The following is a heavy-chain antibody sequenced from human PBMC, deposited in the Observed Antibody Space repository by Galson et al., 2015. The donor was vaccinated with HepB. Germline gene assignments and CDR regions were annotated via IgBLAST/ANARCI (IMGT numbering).Heavy chain of an antibody. V-gene: IGHV1-69*04. D-gene: IGHD3-22*01. CDR3: AREGTMIGRFDP. J-gene: IGHJ5*02. CDR2: IIPILGIA. Sequence: SVKVSCKASGGTFSSYTISWVRQAPRQGLEWMGRIIPILGIANYAQKFQGRVTITADKSTSTAYMELSSLRSEDTAVYYCAREGTMIGRFDPWGQGTLVTVSS. CDR1: GGTFSSYT.